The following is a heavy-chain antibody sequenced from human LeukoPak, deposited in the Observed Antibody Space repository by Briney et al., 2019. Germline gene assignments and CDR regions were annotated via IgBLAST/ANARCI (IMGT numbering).Heavy chain of an antibody. CDR2: IYSGGST. J-gene: IGHJ4*02. V-gene: IGHV3-66*01. D-gene: IGHD6-19*01. CDR3: ARDYGTAGGWFSYFDY. Sequence: GGSLRLSCVASGFIFSNYAMSWVRQAPGKGLEWVSVIYSGGSTYYADAVKGRFTISRENSKNTLYLQMNSLRAEDTAVYFCARDYGTAGGWFSYFDYWGQGTLVTVSS. CDR1: GFIFSNYA.